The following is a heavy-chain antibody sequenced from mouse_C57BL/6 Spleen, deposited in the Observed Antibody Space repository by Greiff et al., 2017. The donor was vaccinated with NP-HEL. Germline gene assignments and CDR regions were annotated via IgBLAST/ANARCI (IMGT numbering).Heavy chain of an antibody. J-gene: IGHJ2*01. CDR2: IYPSDSET. Sequence: QVQLQQPGAELVRPGSSVKLSCKASGYTFTSYWMDWVKQRPGQGLEWIGNIYPSDSETHYNQKFKDKATLTVDKSSSTAYMQLSSLTSEDSAVYYCAREAGTGDFDYWGQGTTLTVSS. D-gene: IGHD4-1*01. CDR1: GYTFTSYW. V-gene: IGHV1-61*01. CDR3: AREAGTGDFDY.